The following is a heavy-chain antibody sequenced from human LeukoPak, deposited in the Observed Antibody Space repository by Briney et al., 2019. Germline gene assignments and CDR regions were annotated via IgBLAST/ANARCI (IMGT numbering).Heavy chain of an antibody. V-gene: IGHV4-34*01. CDR2: INHSGST. CDR3: ARRYNWNDRWD. CDR1: GGSFSGYY. J-gene: IGHJ4*02. Sequence: SETLSLTCAVYGGSFSGYYWSWIRQPPGKGLEWIGEINHSGSTNYNPSLKSRVTISVDTSKNQFSLRLSSVTAADTAFYYCARRYNWNDRWDWGQGTLVTVSS. D-gene: IGHD1-1*01.